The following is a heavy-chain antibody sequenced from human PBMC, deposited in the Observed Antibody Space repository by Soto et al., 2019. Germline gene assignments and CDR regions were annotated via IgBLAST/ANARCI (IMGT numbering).Heavy chain of an antibody. CDR3: ARGRGSTGYLGREHYFDY. CDR1: GFIVTNNT. D-gene: IGHD2-2*01. CDR2: IDIGGNT. V-gene: IGHV3-66*01. J-gene: IGHJ4*02. Sequence: EVQVVESGGALAQPGGSLRLSVAAPGFIVTNNTMNWVRQAPGKGLGGAPIIDIGGNTYYADSLKDRFTISRDNSGNTLYLHMDSLRAEDTAVYYCARGRGSTGYLGREHYFDYWGQGTLVTVSP.